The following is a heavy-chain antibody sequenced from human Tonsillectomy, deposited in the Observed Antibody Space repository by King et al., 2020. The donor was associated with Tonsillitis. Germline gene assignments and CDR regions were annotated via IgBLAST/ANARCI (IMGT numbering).Heavy chain of an antibody. D-gene: IGHD3-22*01. Sequence: VQLVESGAEVKKPGSSVKVSCTASGGTFSSYAISCVRQAPGQGLEWMGGIIPIFGTANYAQKFQGRVTITADESTSTAYMELSSLRSEDTAVYYCARDRSDYYDSSGYHYFDYWGQGTLVTVSS. CDR1: GGTFSSYA. CDR2: IIPIFGTA. V-gene: IGHV1-69*01. CDR3: ARDRSDYYDSSGYHYFDY. J-gene: IGHJ4*02.